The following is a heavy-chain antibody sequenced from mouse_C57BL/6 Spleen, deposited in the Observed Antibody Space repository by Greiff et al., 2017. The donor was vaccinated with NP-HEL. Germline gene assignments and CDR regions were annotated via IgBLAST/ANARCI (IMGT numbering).Heavy chain of an antibody. CDR2: INYDGSST. Sequence: EVQLVESEGGLVQPGSSMKLSCTASGFTFSDYYMAWVRQVPEKGLEWVANINYDGSSTYYLDSLKSRFIISRDNAKNILYLQMSSLKSEDTATYYCARYYYGSSLYYFDYWGQGTTLTVSS. CDR1: GFTFSDYY. J-gene: IGHJ2*01. D-gene: IGHD1-1*01. V-gene: IGHV5-16*01. CDR3: ARYYYGSSLYYFDY.